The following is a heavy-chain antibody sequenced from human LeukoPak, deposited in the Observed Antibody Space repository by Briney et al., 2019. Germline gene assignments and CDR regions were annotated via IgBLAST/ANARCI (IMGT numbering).Heavy chain of an antibody. Sequence: SETLSLTCTVSGGSISSYYWSWIRQPPGKGLEWIGYIYYSGSTNYNPSLKSRVTISVDTSKNQFSLKLSSVTAADTAVCYCARAYSSSWYPGGDAFDIWGQGTMVTVSS. CDR1: GGSISSYY. D-gene: IGHD6-13*01. J-gene: IGHJ3*02. CDR3: ARAYSSSWYPGGDAFDI. CDR2: IYYSGST. V-gene: IGHV4-59*01.